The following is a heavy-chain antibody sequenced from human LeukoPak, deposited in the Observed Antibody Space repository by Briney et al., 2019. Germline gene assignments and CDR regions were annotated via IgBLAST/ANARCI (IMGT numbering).Heavy chain of an antibody. V-gene: IGHV3-30-3*01. CDR2: ISYDGSNK. J-gene: IGHJ4*02. CDR3: AKDFTHSSGWYELYYFDY. D-gene: IGHD6-19*01. Sequence: GGSLRLSCAASGFTFSSYAMHWVRQAPGKGLGWVAVISYDGSNKYYADSVKGRFTISRDNSKNTLYLQMNSLRAEDTAVYYCAKDFTHSSGWYELYYFDYWGQGTLVTVSS. CDR1: GFTFSSYA.